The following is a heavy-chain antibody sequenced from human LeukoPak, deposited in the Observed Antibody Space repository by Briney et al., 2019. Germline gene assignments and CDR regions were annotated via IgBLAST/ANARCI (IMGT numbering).Heavy chain of an antibody. CDR2: INHSGST. V-gene: IGHV4-34*01. Sequence: SETLSLTCAVYGGSFSGYYWSWTRQPPGKGLEWIGEINHSGSTNYNPSLKSRVTISVDTSKNQFSLKLSSVTAADTAVYYCARAAAFDIWGQGTMVTVSS. CDR3: ARAAAFDI. CDR1: GGSFSGYY. J-gene: IGHJ3*02.